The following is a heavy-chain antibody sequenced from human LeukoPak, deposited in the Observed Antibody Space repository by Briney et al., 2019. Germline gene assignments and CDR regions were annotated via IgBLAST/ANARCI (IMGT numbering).Heavy chain of an antibody. D-gene: IGHD2-8*01. V-gene: IGHV4-4*07. CDR2: IHTGGST. CDR1: GGSLSTYY. J-gene: IGHJ4*02. CDR3: AREVPDCTNGACRNY. Sequence: PSETLSLTCTVSGGSLSTYYWSWIRQSAGKGLEWIGRIHTGGSTNYNPSPKRRVNMPVDTSKTNIPLMLNCVTSAATTLPYCAREVPDCTNGACRNYWGQGTLVTVSS.